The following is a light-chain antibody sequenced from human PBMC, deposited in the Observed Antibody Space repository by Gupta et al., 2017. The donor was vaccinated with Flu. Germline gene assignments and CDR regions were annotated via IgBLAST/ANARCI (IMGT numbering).Light chain of an antibody. CDR3: QLADNSGTHVV. V-gene: IGLV3-25*03. CDR2: KDT. CDR1: TLSTKY. Sequence: SSKLSQRHSVSLSPGQTATITCAGNTLSTKYTYWYQQKPGQAPLLVIFKDTERPSGIPERFSGSNSGTTVTLTISGVQAEDEADYYCQLADNSGTHVVFGGGTKLTV. J-gene: IGLJ3*02.